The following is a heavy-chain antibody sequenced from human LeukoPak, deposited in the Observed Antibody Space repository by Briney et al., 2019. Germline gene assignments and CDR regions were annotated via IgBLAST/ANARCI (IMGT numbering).Heavy chain of an antibody. CDR2: IYYSGST. D-gene: IGHD1-26*01. CDR1: GGSISSYY. V-gene: IGHV4-59*01. Sequence: SETLSLTCTVSGGSISSYYGSWIRQPPGKGLEWIGYIYYSGSTNYNPSLKSRVTISVDTSKNQFSLKLSSVTAADTAVYYCARGIVGATAYYFDYWGQGTLVSVSS. J-gene: IGHJ4*02. CDR3: ARGIVGATAYYFDY.